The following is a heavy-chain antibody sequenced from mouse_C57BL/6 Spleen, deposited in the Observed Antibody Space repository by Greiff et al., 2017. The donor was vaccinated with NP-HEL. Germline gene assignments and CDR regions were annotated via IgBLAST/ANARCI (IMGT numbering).Heavy chain of an antibody. V-gene: IGHV1-62-2*01. D-gene: IGHD4-1*01. J-gene: IGHJ2*01. Sequence: VKLMESGAELVKPGASVKLSCKASGYTFTEYTIHWVKQRSGQGLEWIGWFYPGSGSIKYNEKFKDKATLTADKSSSTVYMELSRLTSEVSAVYFCARQLGLHYFDYWGQGTTLTVSS. CDR2: FYPGSGSI. CDR3: ARQLGLHYFDY. CDR1: GYTFTEYT.